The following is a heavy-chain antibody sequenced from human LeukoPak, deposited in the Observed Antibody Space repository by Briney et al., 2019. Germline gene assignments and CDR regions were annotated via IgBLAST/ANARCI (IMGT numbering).Heavy chain of an antibody. CDR3: ARSPPRYDSSGYYYGY. Sequence: GGSLRLSCAASGFTFSSYSMNWVRQAPGKGLEWVSSISSSSSYIYYTDSVKGRFTISRDNAKNSLYLQMDSLRAEDTAVYYCARSPPRYDSSGYYYGYWGQGTLVTVSS. CDR1: GFTFSSYS. J-gene: IGHJ4*02. V-gene: IGHV3-21*01. CDR2: ISSSSSYI. D-gene: IGHD3-22*01.